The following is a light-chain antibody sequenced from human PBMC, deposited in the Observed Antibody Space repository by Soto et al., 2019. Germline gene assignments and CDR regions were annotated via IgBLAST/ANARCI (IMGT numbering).Light chain of an antibody. Sequence: DIQMTQSPSSLSASEGDRVTITCRASQSISSYLNWYQQKPGKPPKFLIYAASSLQSGVPSRFSGSGSGTDCTLTISRLQPDDFKTYYCQHYKSELYTFGQGTKVDIK. V-gene: IGKV1-39*01. CDR2: AAS. CDR1: QSISSY. J-gene: IGKJ2*01. CDR3: QHYKSELYT.